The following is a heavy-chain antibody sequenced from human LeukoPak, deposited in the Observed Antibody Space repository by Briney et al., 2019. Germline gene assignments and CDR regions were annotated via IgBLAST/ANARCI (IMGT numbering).Heavy chain of an antibody. CDR3: ARALSSSPTRFVWFDY. Sequence: SETLSLTCTVSGGSISSYYWSWIRQPPGKGLEWIGYIYYSGNTNYNPSLKSRVTISVDTSKNQFSLKLSSVTAADTAVYYCARALSSSPTRFVWFDYWGQGTLVTVSS. D-gene: IGHD6-13*01. V-gene: IGHV4-59*01. CDR2: IYYSGNT. CDR1: GGSISSYY. J-gene: IGHJ4*02.